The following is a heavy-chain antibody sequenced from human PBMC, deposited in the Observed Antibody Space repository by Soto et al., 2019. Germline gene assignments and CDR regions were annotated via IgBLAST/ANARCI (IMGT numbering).Heavy chain of an antibody. Sequence: QMQLVQSGGGLVKPGGSLTLSCKASGFTFSDYYMIWVRQTPGKGLEWLSYISDSGSTIYYADSVRARFTIFRENAANSVYLQLDGLTDGDTAFYYCARGGSGWTRGWWLGPWGQGSLVTVSS. CDR1: GFTFSDYY. J-gene: IGHJ5*02. D-gene: IGHD6-25*01. CDR3: ARGGSGWTRGWWLGP. CDR2: ISDSGSTI. V-gene: IGHV3-11*01.